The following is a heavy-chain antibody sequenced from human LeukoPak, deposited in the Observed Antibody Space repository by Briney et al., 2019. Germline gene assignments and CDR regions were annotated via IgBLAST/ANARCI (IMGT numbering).Heavy chain of an antibody. CDR3: VTEGFIYGYNGIDT. Sequence: PGGSLRLSCAASGFTFSSYGMHWVRQAPGKGLEWVAVISYGGSNKYYADCLEVRFTIYRDNSKNTLYLQMNSLKTEETAVYYCVTEGFIYGYNGIDTWGQGTIVTVSS. D-gene: IGHD5-18*01. V-gene: IGHV3-30*03. CDR1: GFTFSSYG. CDR2: ISYGGSNK. J-gene: IGHJ3*02.